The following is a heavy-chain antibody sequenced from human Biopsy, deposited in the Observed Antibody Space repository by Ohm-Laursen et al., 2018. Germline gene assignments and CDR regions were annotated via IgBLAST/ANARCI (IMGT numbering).Heavy chain of an antibody. CDR2: ISRNSSTI. V-gene: IGHV3-48*01. CDR1: GFAFSNYR. D-gene: IGHD3-16*01. Sequence: SLRLSCAASGFAFSNYRMNWVRQAPGKGLEWVSYISRNSSTIRYTDSVKGRFTISRDNAKNSLYLQMNSLRAEDTAVYYCAGVRGDYYYGMDVWGQGTTVTVSS. J-gene: IGHJ6*02. CDR3: AGVRGDYYYGMDV.